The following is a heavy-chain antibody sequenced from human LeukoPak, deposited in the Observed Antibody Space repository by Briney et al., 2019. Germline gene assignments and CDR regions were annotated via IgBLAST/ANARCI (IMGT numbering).Heavy chain of an antibody. CDR3: ARDRYYSDSGSYYEIDY. Sequence: GGSLRLSCAASGFTFSSYWMSWVRQAPGKGLEWVANIKQDGSEKYYVDPVKGRFTISRDNAKNSLYLQMNSLRAEDTAVYYCARDRYYSDSGSYYEIDYWGQGTLVTVSS. D-gene: IGHD3-22*01. V-gene: IGHV3-7*01. CDR1: GFTFSSYW. J-gene: IGHJ4*02. CDR2: IKQDGSEK.